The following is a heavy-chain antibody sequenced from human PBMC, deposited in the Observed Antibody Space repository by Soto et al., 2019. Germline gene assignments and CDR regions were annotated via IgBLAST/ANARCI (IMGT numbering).Heavy chain of an antibody. CDR2: ISTYSGDT. J-gene: IGHJ5*02. D-gene: IGHD5-12*01. CDR1: GYTFFTYD. V-gene: IGHV1-18*01. Sequence: QVHLVQSGVEVKTPGASVKVYCQASGYTFFTYDISWVRQAPGQGLEWMGWISTYSGDTKYAQKFQGRVTMTTDTSTTTAYLELRSLSSDDTAVYYCARHHGPTTSENGFDPWGQGTLVTVSS. CDR3: ARHHGPTTSENGFDP.